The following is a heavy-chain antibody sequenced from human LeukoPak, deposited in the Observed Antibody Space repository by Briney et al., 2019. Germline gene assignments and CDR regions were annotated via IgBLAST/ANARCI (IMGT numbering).Heavy chain of an antibody. Sequence: ASVKVSCKASGYTFVGYYLHWVRQAPGQGLEWMAWIDPYTGNTHYAQKFQGRITVTRDTSVSTTYMELSWLTSDDTARYYCAREYSASEHWGQGALVTVSS. CDR2: IDPYTGNT. D-gene: IGHD5-12*01. J-gene: IGHJ4*02. V-gene: IGHV1-2*02. CDR3: AREYSASEH. CDR1: GYTFVGYY.